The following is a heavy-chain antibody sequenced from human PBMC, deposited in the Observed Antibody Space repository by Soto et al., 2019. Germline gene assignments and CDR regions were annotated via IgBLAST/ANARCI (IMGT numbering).Heavy chain of an antibody. CDR1: GGSITRGGYY. CDR2: IYNSGTT. J-gene: IGHJ5*02. V-gene: IGHV4-31*03. CDR3: ARDPAP. Sequence: SETLSLTCTVSGGSITRGGYYWSWTRQHPGKGLEWIGYIYNSGTTYYNPSLKSRVTISVDTSKNQFSLKLTSVTAADTAVYYCARDPAPWGQGTLVTVSS.